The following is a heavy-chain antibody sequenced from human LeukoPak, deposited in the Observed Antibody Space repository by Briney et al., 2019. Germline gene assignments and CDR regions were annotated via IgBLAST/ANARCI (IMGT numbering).Heavy chain of an antibody. Sequence: SETLSLTCAVYGGSFSGYYWSWIRQPPGKGLEWIGEINHSGSTNYNPSLKSRVTISVDTSKNQFSLKLSSVTAADTAVYYCARDIMTTVTFDYRGQGTLVTVSS. CDR3: ARDIMTTVTFDY. J-gene: IGHJ4*02. D-gene: IGHD4-4*01. CDR1: GGSFSGYY. V-gene: IGHV4-34*01. CDR2: INHSGST.